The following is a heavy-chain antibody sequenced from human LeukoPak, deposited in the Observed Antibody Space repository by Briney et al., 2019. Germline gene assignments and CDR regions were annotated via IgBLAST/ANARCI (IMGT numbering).Heavy chain of an antibody. D-gene: IGHD3-22*01. CDR3: ARDIRLFGGYFDY. V-gene: IGHV3-21*01. Sequence: PGGSLRLSCAASGFTFSSYSMNWVRQAPGKGLEWVSSISSSSSYIYYADSVKGRFTISRDNAKNSLYLQMNSLRAEDTAVYYCARDIRLFGGYFDYWGQGTLVTGSS. CDR1: GFTFSSYS. CDR2: ISSSSSYI. J-gene: IGHJ4*02.